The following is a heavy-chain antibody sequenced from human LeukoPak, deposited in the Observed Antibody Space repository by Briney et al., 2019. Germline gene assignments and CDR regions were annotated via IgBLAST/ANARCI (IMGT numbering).Heavy chain of an antibody. J-gene: IGHJ4*02. V-gene: IGHV1-69*13. CDR2: IIPIFGTA. D-gene: IGHD5-18*01. Sequence: SVKVSCTASGGTFSSYAISWVRQAPGQGLEWMGGIIPIFGTANYAQKFQGRVTITADESTSTAYMELSSLRSEDTAVYYCARAHVDTDWPFDYWGQGTLVTVSS. CDR3: ARAHVDTDWPFDY. CDR1: GGTFSSYA.